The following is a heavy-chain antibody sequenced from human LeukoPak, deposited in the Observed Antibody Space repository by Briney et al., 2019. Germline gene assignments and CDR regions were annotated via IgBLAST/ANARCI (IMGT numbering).Heavy chain of an antibody. J-gene: IGHJ6*03. D-gene: IGHD3-3*01. Sequence: PSETLSLTCTVSGGSISSYYWSWIRQPPGKGLEWIGYIYYSGSTNYNPSLKSRVTISVDTSKNQFSLKLSSVTAADTAVYYCARDNAYDFWSGYYGPMDVWGKGTTVTVSS. CDR1: GGSISSYY. V-gene: IGHV4-59*01. CDR3: ARDNAYDFWSGYYGPMDV. CDR2: IYYSGST.